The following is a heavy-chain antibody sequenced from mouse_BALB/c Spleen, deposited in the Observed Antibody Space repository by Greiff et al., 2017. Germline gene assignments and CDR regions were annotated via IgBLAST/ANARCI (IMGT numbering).Heavy chain of an antibody. CDR2: INPSNGRT. D-gene: IGHD2-1*01. J-gene: IGHJ2*01. CDR1: GYTFTSYW. V-gene: IGHV1S81*02. Sequence: VQLQQPGAELVKPGASVKLSCKASGYTFTSYWMHWVKQRPGQGLEWIGEINPSNGRTNYNEKFKSKATLTVDKSSSTAYMQLSSLTSEDSAVYYCARRGGNYYFDYWGQGTTLTVSS. CDR3: ARRGGNYYFDY.